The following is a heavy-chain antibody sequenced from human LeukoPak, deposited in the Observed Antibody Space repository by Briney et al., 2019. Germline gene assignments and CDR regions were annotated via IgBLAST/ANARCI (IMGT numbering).Heavy chain of an antibody. CDR3: ARDPITIFGVVISSRGSWFDP. D-gene: IGHD3-3*01. Sequence: GASVKVSCKASGYTFTGYYMHWVRQAPGQGLEWMGWINPNSGGTNYAQKFQGRVTMTRDTSISTAYMELSRLRSDDTAVYYCARDPITIFGVVISSRGSWFDPWGQGTLVTVSS. J-gene: IGHJ5*02. CDR1: GYTFTGYY. CDR2: INPNSGGT. V-gene: IGHV1-2*02.